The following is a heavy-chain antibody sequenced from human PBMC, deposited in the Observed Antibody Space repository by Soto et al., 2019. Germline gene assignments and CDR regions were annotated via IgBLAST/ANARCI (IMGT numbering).Heavy chain of an antibody. V-gene: IGHV4-39*01. D-gene: IGHD3-22*01. Sequence: SETLSLTCTVSGGSISSSSYYWGWIRQPPGKGLEWIGSIYYSGSTYYNPSLKNRVTISVDTSKNQFSLKLSSVTAADTAVYYCARRDMDYYDSSGYDDYWGQGTLVTVSS. CDR2: IYYSGST. J-gene: IGHJ4*02. CDR3: ARRDMDYYDSSGYDDY. CDR1: GGSISSSSYY.